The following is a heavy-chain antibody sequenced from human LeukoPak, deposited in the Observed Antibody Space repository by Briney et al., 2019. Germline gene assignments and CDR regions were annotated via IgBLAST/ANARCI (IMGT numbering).Heavy chain of an antibody. CDR1: GFTFSSYD. CDR3: AREVASSGYPDY. J-gene: IGHJ4*02. D-gene: IGHD3-22*01. CDR2: IGSAGDA. Sequence: GGSLRLSCAASGFTFSSYDMHWVRQAPGKGLEWVSGIGSAGDAYYVGSVKGRFTISRDNSKNTLYLQMNSLRAEDTAVYYCAREVASSGYPDYWGQGTLVTVSS. V-gene: IGHV3-13*01.